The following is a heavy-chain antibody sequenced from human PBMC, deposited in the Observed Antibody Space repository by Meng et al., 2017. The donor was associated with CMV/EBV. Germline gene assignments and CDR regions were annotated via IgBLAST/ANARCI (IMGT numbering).Heavy chain of an antibody. CDR1: GFTFSSYW. D-gene: IGHD4-17*01. Sequence: GESLKISCAASGFTFSSYWMHWVRQAPGKGLEWVSSISSSSSYIYYADSVKGRFTISRDNAKNSLYLQMNSLRAEDTAVYYCARDSGQEDYAGGVGMDVWGQGTTVTVSS. CDR3: ARDSGQEDYAGGVGMDV. CDR2: ISSSSSYI. J-gene: IGHJ6*02. V-gene: IGHV3-21*01.